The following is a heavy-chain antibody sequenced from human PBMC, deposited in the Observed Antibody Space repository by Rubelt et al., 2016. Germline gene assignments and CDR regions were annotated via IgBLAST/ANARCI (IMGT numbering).Heavy chain of an antibody. J-gene: IGHJ5*02. CDR2: LDPENGKM. CDR1: GHTLTQLS. D-gene: IGHD4-11*01. Sequence: QFQLVQSGAEVKRPGASVKVSCKVSGHTLTQLSMHWVRQAPGKGLEWMGGLDPENGKMIYAEKLQGRVTLTQDTSTDTAYMELRSLRSDDTAVYFWAAGLQYNWFDPWGQGTLVTVSS. V-gene: IGHV1-24*01. CDR3: AAGLQYNWFDP.